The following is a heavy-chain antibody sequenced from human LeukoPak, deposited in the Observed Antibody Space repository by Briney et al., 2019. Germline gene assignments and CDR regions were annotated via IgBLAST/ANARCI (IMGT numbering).Heavy chain of an antibody. CDR1: GGSLSGYY. J-gene: IGHJ6*03. Sequence: PSETLSLTCAVYGGSLSGYYWSWIRQPPGKGLEWIGEINHSGSTNYNPSLKSRVTISVDTSKNQFSLKLSSVTAADTAVYYCARYVYDSSGYYPRGHYYYYYMDVWGKGTTVTVSS. D-gene: IGHD3-22*01. V-gene: IGHV4-34*01. CDR3: ARYVYDSSGYYPRGHYYYYYMDV. CDR2: INHSGST.